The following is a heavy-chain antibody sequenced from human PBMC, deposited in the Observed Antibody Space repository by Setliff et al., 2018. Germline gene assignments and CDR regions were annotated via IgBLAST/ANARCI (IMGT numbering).Heavy chain of an antibody. V-gene: IGHV4-59*02. CDR3: ARDRTYYASGTYTRWFDY. D-gene: IGHD3-10*01. CDR2: VFYSGDT. Sequence: PSETLSLTCTVSGGSVKSHYWCWIRQTPEKGLEWIGFVFYSGDTRYNPSLKSRVTMSVDTSMNQFSLNLNSVTAADTAVYYCARDRTYYASGTYTRWFDYWGQGTLVTVSS. CDR1: GGSVKSHY. J-gene: IGHJ4*02.